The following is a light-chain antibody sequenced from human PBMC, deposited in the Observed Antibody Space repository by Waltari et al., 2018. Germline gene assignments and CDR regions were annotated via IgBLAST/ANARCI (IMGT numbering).Light chain of an antibody. V-gene: IGLV2-14*01. CDR2: EVS. Sequence: QSALTQPASVSGSPGQSITISSTGPSSHVGSYNFVLWYQQHPGKAPHLIIYEVSDRPPGVSNRFSGSKSDNTASLTISGLQAEDEADYYCSSYTTSTAPGVFGAGTKVTVL. CDR3: SSYTTSTAPGV. J-gene: IGLJ1*01. CDR1: SSHVGSYNF.